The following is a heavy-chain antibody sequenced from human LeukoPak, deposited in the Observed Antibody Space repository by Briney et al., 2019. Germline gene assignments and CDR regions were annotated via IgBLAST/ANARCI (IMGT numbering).Heavy chain of an antibody. D-gene: IGHD1-26*01. CDR2: ISGSGGST. V-gene: IGHV3-23*01. CDR1: GFTFSSYA. CDR3: AKDIVPSWYSGSHSFDY. Sequence: SGXSLRLSCAASGFTFSSYAMSWVRQAPGKGLEWVSAISGSGGSTYYADSVKGRFTIARDNSKNTLYLQMNSLRAEDTAVYYCAKDIVPSWYSGSHSFDYWGQGTLVTVSS. J-gene: IGHJ4*02.